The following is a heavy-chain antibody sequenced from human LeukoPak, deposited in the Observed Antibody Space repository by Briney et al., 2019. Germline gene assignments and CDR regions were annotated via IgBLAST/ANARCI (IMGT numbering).Heavy chain of an antibody. CDR1: GFTFNNYA. Sequence: PGGSLRLSCAASGFTFNNYAMNWVRQAPGKGLEWVSVISGSGGTTYYADSVKGRFTISRDSSKNTLYLQMNSLRAEDTAVYYCAKVSGGGLYYDGMDVWGQGTTDTVSS. CDR3: AKVSGGGLYYDGMDV. J-gene: IGHJ6*02. V-gene: IGHV3-23*01. D-gene: IGHD1-14*01. CDR2: ISGSGGTT.